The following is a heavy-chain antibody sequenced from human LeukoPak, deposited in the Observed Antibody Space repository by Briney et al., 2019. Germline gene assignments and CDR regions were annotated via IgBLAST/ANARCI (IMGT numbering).Heavy chain of an antibody. D-gene: IGHD3-22*01. Sequence: GGSLSLSCAASGFTFSTFAMSWVRQAPGKGLEWVSAISGSGGSTYYADSVKGRFTISRDNSKNTLYLQMNSLRAEDTAVYYCAKEMITMIVVVMDAFDIWGQGTMVTVSS. J-gene: IGHJ3*02. CDR3: AKEMITMIVVVMDAFDI. CDR1: GFTFSTFA. V-gene: IGHV3-23*01. CDR2: ISGSGGST.